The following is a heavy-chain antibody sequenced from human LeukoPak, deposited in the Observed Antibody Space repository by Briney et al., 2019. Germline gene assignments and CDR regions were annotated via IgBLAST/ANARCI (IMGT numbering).Heavy chain of an antibody. V-gene: IGHV3-7*01. CDR1: GFTFSSYW. D-gene: IGHD6-6*01. J-gene: IGHJ6*03. Sequence: GGSLRLSCAASGFTFSSYWMSWVRQAPGKGLEWVANIKQDGSEKYYVDSVKGRFTISRDNAKNSLYLQMNSLRAEDTAVYYCARNSQLATYYYYYYYMDVWGKGTTVTVSS. CDR3: ARNSQLATYYYYYYYMDV. CDR2: IKQDGSEK.